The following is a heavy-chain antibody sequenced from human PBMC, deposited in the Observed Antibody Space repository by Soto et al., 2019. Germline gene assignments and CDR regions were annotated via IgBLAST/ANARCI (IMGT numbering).Heavy chain of an antibody. CDR3: ARGGTPIAY. D-gene: IGHD3-16*01. CDR1: GYTFTNFG. Sequence: QVQLVQSGAEVKKPGASVKVSCKASGYTFTNFGISWVRQAPGQGLEWMGWISAYNGNTNYAQDFQGRVTMTTATATRPAYMELRSLRSDDTAVYNCARGGTPIAYWGQETLVPVSS. CDR2: ISAYNGNT. J-gene: IGHJ4*02. V-gene: IGHV1-18*01.